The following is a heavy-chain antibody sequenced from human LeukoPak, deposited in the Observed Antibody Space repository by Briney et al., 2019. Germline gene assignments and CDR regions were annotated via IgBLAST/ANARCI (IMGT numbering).Heavy chain of an antibody. CDR1: GFTFDDSA. Sequence: PGGSLRLSCAASGFTFDDSAMHWVRQAPGKGLEWVSGISWNSDNTGYADSVKGRFIISRGNAENSLYLQMNSLRSEDTAFYFCAKAVVGATPRGAFDIWGHGTRVTVSS. CDR2: ISWNSDNT. V-gene: IGHV3-9*01. CDR3: AKAVVGATPRGAFDI. J-gene: IGHJ3*02. D-gene: IGHD1-26*01.